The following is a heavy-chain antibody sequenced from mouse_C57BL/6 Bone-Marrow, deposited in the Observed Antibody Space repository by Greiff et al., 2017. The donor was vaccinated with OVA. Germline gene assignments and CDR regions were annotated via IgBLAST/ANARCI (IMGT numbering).Heavy chain of an antibody. V-gene: IGHV1-26*01. J-gene: IGHJ2*01. Sequence: VQLQQSGPELVKPGASVKISCKASGYTFTDYYMNWVKQSHGKSLEWIGDINPNNGGTSYNQKFKGKATLTVDKSSSTAYMELRSLTSEDSAVYYCARSRWPGFDYWGQGTTLTVSS. CDR1: GYTFTDYY. D-gene: IGHD1-1*02. CDR3: ARSRWPGFDY. CDR2: INPNNGGT.